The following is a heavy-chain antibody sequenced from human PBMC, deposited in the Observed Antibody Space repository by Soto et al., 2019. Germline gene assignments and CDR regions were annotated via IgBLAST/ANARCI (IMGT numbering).Heavy chain of an antibody. CDR1: GVPVDDYA. D-gene: IGHD4-17*01. CDR2: ISWNSETI. CDR3: AKDMKWGGMTTIHYFDS. J-gene: IGHJ4*02. Sequence: GGSLRLSCAASGVPVDDYAMHWVRQAPGKGLEWVSGISWNSETIDYADSVKGRFTISRDNAKSSLFLQMNSLRPDDTALYYCAKDMKWGGMTTIHYFDSWGQGTLVTVSS. V-gene: IGHV3-9*01.